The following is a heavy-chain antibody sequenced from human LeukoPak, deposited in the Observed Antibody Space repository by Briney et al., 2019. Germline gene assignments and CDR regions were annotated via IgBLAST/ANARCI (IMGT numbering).Heavy chain of an antibody. CDR2: ISSSSSYI. D-gene: IGHD3-22*01. Sequence: PGGSLRLSCAASGFTFSSYSMNWVRQAPGKGLEWVSSISSSSSYIYYADSVKGRFTISRDNAKNSLYLQMNRLRAEDTAVYYCASEINYYDSSGLPWGQGTLVTVSS. CDR1: GFTFSSYS. CDR3: ASEINYYDSSGLP. V-gene: IGHV3-21*01. J-gene: IGHJ5*02.